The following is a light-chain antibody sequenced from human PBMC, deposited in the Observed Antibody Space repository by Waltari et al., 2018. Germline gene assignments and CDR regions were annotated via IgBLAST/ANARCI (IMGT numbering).Light chain of an antibody. CDR1: QNIGRY. V-gene: IGKV3-20*01. Sequence: EIVLTQSPGTLSLSPGERATLSCRAIQNIGRYLFWYQQKPGQAPRLLIYEASRRATGIPDRFSGSGSGTDFSLTISRLEPEDFAVYYCQNHERLPATFGQGTKVEIK. J-gene: IGKJ1*01. CDR2: EAS. CDR3: QNHERLPAT.